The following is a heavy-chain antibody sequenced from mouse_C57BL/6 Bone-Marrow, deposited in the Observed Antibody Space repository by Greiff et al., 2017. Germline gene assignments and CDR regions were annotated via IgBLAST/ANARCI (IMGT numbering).Heavy chain of an antibody. Sequence: EVKLLESGPGLVKPSQSLSLTCSVTGYSITSGYYWNWIRQFPGNKLEWKGYISYDGSNNYNPSLKNRISITRDTSKNQFFLKLNSVTTEDTATYYCAKTTCYYYAMDYWGQGTSVTVSS. J-gene: IGHJ4*01. CDR1: GYSITSGYY. V-gene: IGHV3-6*01. CDR3: AKTTCYYYAMDY. CDR2: ISYDGSN. D-gene: IGHD4-1*02.